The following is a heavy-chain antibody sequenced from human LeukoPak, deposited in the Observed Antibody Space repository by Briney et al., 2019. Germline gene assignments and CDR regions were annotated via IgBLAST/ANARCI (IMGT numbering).Heavy chain of an antibody. V-gene: IGHV3-66*01. CDR3: ARTMYSGTYYFDY. J-gene: IGHJ4*02. CDR2: IYSGGST. D-gene: IGHD1-26*01. Sequence: PGGSLRLSCAASGFTVSSNYMNWVRQAPGKGLEWVSIIYSGGSTYYADSVKGRFTISRDNSKNTLFLQMNSLRAEDTAVYYCARTMYSGTYYFDYWGQGTLVTVST. CDR1: GFTVSSNY.